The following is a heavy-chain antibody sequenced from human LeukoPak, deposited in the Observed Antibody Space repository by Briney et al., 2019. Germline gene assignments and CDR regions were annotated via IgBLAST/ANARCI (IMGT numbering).Heavy chain of an antibody. D-gene: IGHD6-13*01. CDR1: GGSISSGGYY. CDR3: ARGEHRDSSSSWYFDL. V-gene: IGHV4-30-2*01. CDR2: IYHSGST. J-gene: IGHJ2*01. Sequence: RPSETLSLTCTVSGGSISSGGYYWSWIRQPPGKGLEWIGYIYHSGSTYYNPSLKSRVTISVDRSKNQFSLKLSSVTAADTAVYYCARGEHRDSSSSWYFDLWGRGTLVTVSS.